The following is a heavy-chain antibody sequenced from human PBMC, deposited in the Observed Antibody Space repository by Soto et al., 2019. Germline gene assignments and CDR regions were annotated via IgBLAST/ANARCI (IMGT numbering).Heavy chain of an antibody. CDR1: GFTFSSYG. CDR3: ARGSSSSVDY. D-gene: IGHD6-6*01. V-gene: IGHV3-30*03. Sequence: GESLKISCAASGFTFSSYGMHWVRQAPGKGLEWVAVISYDGSNKYYADSVKGRFTISRDNSKNTLYLQMNSLRAEDTAVYYCARGSSSSVDYWGQGTLVTVSS. J-gene: IGHJ4*02. CDR2: ISYDGSNK.